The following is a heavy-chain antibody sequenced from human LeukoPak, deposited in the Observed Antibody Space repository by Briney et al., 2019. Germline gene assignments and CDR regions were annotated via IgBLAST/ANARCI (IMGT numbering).Heavy chain of an antibody. CDR2: ITSSGSYI. V-gene: IGHV3-21*01. J-gene: IGHJ4*02. D-gene: IGHD5-12*01. CDR1: GFPFSRHA. CDR3: ASENIVGTSGALFDY. Sequence: PGGSLRLSCAASGFPFSRHAMNWVRQAPGKGLEWVSSITSSGSYIYHSDSVKGRFTISRDNSKNSLYLQMNSLRVEDTAVYYCASENIVGTSGALFDYWGQGTLVTVSS.